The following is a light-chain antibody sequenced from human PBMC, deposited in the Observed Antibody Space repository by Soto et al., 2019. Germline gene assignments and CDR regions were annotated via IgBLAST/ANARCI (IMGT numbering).Light chain of an antibody. CDR2: GAS. CDR1: QCVSSSY. Sequence: EIVLTQSPGTLSLSPGERATLSCRASQCVSSSYLAWYQQKPGQAPMLLIYGASSRATGIPDRFSGSGSGTDFTLTISRLEPEDFAVYYCQQHGTSPITFGQGTRLEI. J-gene: IGKJ5*01. CDR3: QQHGTSPIT. V-gene: IGKV3-20*01.